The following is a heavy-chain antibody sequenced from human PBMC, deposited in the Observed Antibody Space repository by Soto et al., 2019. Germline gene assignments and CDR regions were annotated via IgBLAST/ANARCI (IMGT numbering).Heavy chain of an antibody. CDR2: ISAYNGNT. CDR1: GYTFTSYG. Sequence: QVQLVQSGAEVKKPGASVKVSCKASGYTFTSYGISWVRQAPGQGLEWMGWISAYNGNTNYAQKLQGRVTMTTDTSTSTAYMELRSLRSDDTAVYYCARVLDCGGDCYPHYFDYWGQGTLVTVSS. V-gene: IGHV1-18*01. CDR3: ARVLDCGGDCYPHYFDY. J-gene: IGHJ4*02. D-gene: IGHD2-21*02.